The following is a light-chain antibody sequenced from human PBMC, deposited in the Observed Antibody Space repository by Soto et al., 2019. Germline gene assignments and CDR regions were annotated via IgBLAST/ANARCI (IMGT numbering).Light chain of an antibody. CDR1: QTVLTN. Sequence: EIVMTQSPATLSVSPGDRVTLSCRASQTVLTNLAWDQQKPGQAPRLLIYGASTRATGIPARFSGSGAGTEFSLSISCLQYEDLAVDYCQQYNNCPITFGGGTKVEI. V-gene: IGKV3-15*01. CDR2: GAS. CDR3: QQYNNCPIT. J-gene: IGKJ4*02.